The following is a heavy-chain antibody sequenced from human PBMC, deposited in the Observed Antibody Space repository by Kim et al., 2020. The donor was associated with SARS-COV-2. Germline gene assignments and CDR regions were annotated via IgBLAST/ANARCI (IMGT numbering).Heavy chain of an antibody. CDR1: GYTFTSYG. V-gene: IGHV1-18*04. CDR2: ISAYNGNT. CDR3: AKDSAGYSGYERDDY. D-gene: IGHD5-12*01. Sequence: ASVKVSCKASGYTFTSYGISWVRQAPGQGLEWMGWISAYNGNTNYAQKLQGRVTMTTDTSTSTAYMELRSLRSDDTAVYYCAKDSAGYSGYERDDYWGQGTLVTVSS. J-gene: IGHJ4*02.